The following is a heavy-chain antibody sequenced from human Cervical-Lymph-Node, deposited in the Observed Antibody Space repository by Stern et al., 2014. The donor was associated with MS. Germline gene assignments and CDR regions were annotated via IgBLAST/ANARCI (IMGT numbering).Heavy chain of an antibody. CDR2: ISYDGSSR. Sequence: VQLVESGGGVVQPGRSLRLSCAASGFTFSNSGMHWVRQAPGRGLEWEALISYDGSSRIYADSVKGRFTISRDTSKNTLYLQMNSLRADDTAVYYCAKAPVVYSAPLDYWGQGTLVTVSS. V-gene: IGHV3-30*18. J-gene: IGHJ4*02. D-gene: IGHD4-23*01. CDR1: GFTFSNSG. CDR3: AKAPVVYSAPLDY.